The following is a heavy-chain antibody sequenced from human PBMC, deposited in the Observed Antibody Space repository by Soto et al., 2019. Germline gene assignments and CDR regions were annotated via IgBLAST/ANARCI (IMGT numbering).Heavy chain of an antibody. Sequence: ASVKVSCKASGYTFTSYYMHWVRQAPGQGLEWMGIINPSGGSTSYAQKFQGRVTMTRDTSTSTVYMELSSLRSEDTAVYYCAREVIAAAGTRWFDPWGQGTMVTVSS. CDR2: INPSGGST. CDR1: GYTFTSYY. V-gene: IGHV1-46*01. J-gene: IGHJ5*02. CDR3: AREVIAAAGTRWFDP. D-gene: IGHD6-13*01.